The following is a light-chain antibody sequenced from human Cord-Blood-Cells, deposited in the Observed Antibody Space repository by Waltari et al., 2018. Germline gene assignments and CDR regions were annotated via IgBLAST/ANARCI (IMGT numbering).Light chain of an antibody. J-gene: IGKJ5*01. CDR3: QQYGSSIT. CDR1: QSVSSSY. Sequence: EIVLTQSPGTLSLSPGERATLSCRASQSVSSSYLAWYQQKPGQAPRPLIYGASSRATGIPDSFSGSESGTDFTLTISRLGPENFAVYYCQQYGSSITFGQGTRLEIK. CDR2: GAS. V-gene: IGKV3-20*01.